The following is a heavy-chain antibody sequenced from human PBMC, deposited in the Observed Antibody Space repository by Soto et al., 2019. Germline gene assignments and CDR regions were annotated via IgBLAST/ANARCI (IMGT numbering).Heavy chain of an antibody. J-gene: IGHJ4*02. CDR1: GGTFSSHG. Sequence: QVQLVQSGTVVQRRGSSVKVSCQASGGTFSSHGMAWVRQAPGHGLEWMGGIIPTFGTATYAPKFQGRVTITADKSTNTAYMELSTLRSEDTSVYYCAGERSAQYFDFWGQGTLITVSS. CDR2: IIPTFGTA. D-gene: IGHD1-26*01. V-gene: IGHV1-69*06. CDR3: AGERSAQYFDF.